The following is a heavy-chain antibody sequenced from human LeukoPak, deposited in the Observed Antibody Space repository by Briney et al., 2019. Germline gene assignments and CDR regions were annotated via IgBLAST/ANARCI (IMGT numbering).Heavy chain of an antibody. CDR3: ARTPQWLPDY. J-gene: IGHJ4*02. CDR2: MSPNSGDT. CDR1: GYTFTTHD. D-gene: IGHD6-19*01. V-gene: IGHV1-8*01. Sequence: ASVKVSCKAFGYTFTTHDINWVQQATGQGLEWLGWMSPNSGDTGYAQKFQGRVTMTSDSSISTAYMELSSLRSEDTAIYYCARTPQWLPDYWGQGTLVTVSS.